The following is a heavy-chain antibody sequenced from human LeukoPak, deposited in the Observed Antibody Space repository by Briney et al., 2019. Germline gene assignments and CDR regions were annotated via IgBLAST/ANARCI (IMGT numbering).Heavy chain of an antibody. CDR2: INHSGST. V-gene: IGHV4-34*01. D-gene: IGHD6-13*01. J-gene: IGHJ4*02. CDR3: AREHRRSSSWYGY. CDR1: GGSFSGYY. Sequence: PSETLSLTCAVYGGSFSGYYWSWLRQPPGKGLEWIGEINHSGSTNYNPSLKSRVTISVDTSKNQFSLKLSSVTAADTAVYYCAREHRRSSSWYGYWGQGTLVTVSS.